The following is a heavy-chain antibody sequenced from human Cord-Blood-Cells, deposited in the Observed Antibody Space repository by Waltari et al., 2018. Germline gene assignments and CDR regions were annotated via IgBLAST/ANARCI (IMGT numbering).Heavy chain of an antibody. D-gene: IGHD4-17*01. CDR3: ARAYGGNSWDFDY. CDR1: GGPLSSYA. V-gene: IGHV1-69*01. CDR2: IIPIFGTA. J-gene: IGHJ4*02. Sequence: QVKLVQSGAEVRQPGSSVTVACKASGGPLSSYAIRWVRQAPGQGLEWMGGIIPIFGTANYAQKFQGRVTITADESTSTAYMELSSLRSEDTAVYYCARAYGGNSWDFDYWGQGTLVTVSS.